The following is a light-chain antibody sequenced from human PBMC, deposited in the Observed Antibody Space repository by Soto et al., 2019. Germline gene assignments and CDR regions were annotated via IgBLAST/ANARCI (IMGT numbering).Light chain of an antibody. CDR1: QSVSSA. J-gene: IGKJ1*01. V-gene: IGKV3-15*01. Sequence: EIVLTQSPATLSVSPGERATLSCRASQSVSSALAWYQQKPGQAPRLLIYDASTRATGIPARFSGSGSGTEFTLTISSLQSEDFAVYYFQQYHNWPPWTFGQGTKVEIK. CDR2: DAS. CDR3: QQYHNWPPWT.